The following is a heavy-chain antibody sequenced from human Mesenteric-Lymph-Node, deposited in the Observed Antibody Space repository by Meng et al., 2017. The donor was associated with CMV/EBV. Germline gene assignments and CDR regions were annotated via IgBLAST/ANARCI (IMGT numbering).Heavy chain of an antibody. J-gene: IGHJ4*02. CDR1: YTCTSYA. D-gene: IGHD3-10*01. V-gene: IGHV7-4-1*02. CDR2: INTNTGNP. CDR3: ARALRGAYYGSGSYISGY. Sequence: YTCTSYAMNWVRQAPGQGLEWMGWINTNTGNPTYAQGFTGRFVFSLDTSVSTAYLQISSLKAEDTAVYYCARALRGAYYGSGSYISGYWGQGTLVTVSS.